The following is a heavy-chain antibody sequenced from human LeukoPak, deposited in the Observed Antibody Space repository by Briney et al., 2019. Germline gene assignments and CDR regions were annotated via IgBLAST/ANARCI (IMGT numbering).Heavy chain of an antibody. J-gene: IGHJ4*02. CDR1: GGTFTSYA. Sequence: APVKVSCKASGGTFTSYAISWVRQAPGQGLEWMGRIIPIFGRANYAQKVQGRVTITTDEYTSKAYMELNRLRSEGTAVYYCARGENYYYDSSGYYTFWGQGTLVTVSS. CDR3: ARGENYYYDSSGYYTF. CDR2: IIPIFGRA. V-gene: IGHV1-69*05. D-gene: IGHD3-22*01.